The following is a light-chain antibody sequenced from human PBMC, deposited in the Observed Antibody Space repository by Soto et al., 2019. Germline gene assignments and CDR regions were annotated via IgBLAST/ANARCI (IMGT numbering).Light chain of an antibody. V-gene: IGLV2-14*01. CDR1: SSDIGAYNS. CDR2: EVT. CDR3: SSYTTSSTQV. J-gene: IGLJ3*02. Sequence: QSALTQPASVSGSPGQSITISCTGTSSDIGAYNSVSWYQHHPGKVPELMIFEVTNRPSGVYHRFSGSKSGNPASLTISGRQAEDEADYYCSSYTTSSTQVFGGGTKVTVL.